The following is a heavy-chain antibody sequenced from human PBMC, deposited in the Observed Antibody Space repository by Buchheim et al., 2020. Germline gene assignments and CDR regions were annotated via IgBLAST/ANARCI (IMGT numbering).Heavy chain of an antibody. V-gene: IGHV3-30*04. Sequence: QVQLVESGGGVVQPGRSLRLSCAASGFTFSSYAMHWVRQAPGKGLEWVAVISYDGSNKYYADSVKGRFTISRDNSKNTLYLQMNSLRAEDTAVFYCAKEDTGGWLGIDYWGQGTL. CDR2: ISYDGSNK. J-gene: IGHJ4*02. CDR3: AKEDTGGWLGIDY. CDR1: GFTFSSYA. D-gene: IGHD6-19*01.